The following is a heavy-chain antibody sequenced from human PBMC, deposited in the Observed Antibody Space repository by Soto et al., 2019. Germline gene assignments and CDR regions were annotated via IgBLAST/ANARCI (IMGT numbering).Heavy chain of an antibody. J-gene: IGHJ4*02. Sequence: EVQLLESGGGLVQPGGSLRLSCAASGFTFSSYAMSWVRQAPGKGLEWVSAISGSGGSTYYADSVKGRFTISRDNSKNTLYLQMDSLRAEDTAVYYCAKALWFGELLSSFDYWGQGTLVTVSS. D-gene: IGHD3-10*01. CDR2: ISGSGGST. CDR1: GFTFSSYA. V-gene: IGHV3-23*01. CDR3: AKALWFGELLSSFDY.